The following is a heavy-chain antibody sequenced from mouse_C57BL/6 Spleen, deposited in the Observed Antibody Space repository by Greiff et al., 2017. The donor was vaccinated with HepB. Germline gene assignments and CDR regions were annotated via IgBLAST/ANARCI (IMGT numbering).Heavy chain of an antibody. V-gene: IGHV1-26*01. J-gene: IGHJ4*01. CDR3: ARDYGSYYAMDY. D-gene: IGHD1-1*01. CDR2: INPNNGGT. CDR1: GYTFTDYY. Sequence: EVQLQQSGPELVKPGASVKISCEASGYTFTDYYMNWVKQSHGKSLEWIGDINPNNGGTSYNQKFKGKATLTVDKSSSTAYMELRSLTSEDSAVYYCARDYGSYYAMDYWGQGTSVTVSS.